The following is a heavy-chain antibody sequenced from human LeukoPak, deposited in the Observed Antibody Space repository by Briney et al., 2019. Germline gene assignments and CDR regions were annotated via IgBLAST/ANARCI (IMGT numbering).Heavy chain of an antibody. CDR1: GGSISSYY. V-gene: IGHV4-59*08. CDR3: ARSPIQLWYYFDY. J-gene: IGHJ4*02. CDR2: IYYSGST. D-gene: IGHD5-18*01. Sequence: SETLSLTCTVSGGSISSYYWSWIRQPPGKGLEWIGYIYYSGSTNYNPSLKSRVTISVDTSKNQFSLKLSSVTAADTALYYCARSPIQLWYYFDYWGQGTLVTVSS.